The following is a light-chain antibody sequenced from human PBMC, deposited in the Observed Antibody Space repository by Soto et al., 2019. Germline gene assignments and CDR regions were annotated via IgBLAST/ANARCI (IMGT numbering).Light chain of an antibody. V-gene: IGLV2-8*01. CDR3: ISYAGSNNFVV. CDR1: SSDVGGYNY. Sequence: QCALTQPPSASGSPGQSVTISCTGTSSDVGGYNYVSWFRQHPGKAPKLMIYEVTKRPSGVPDRFSGSKSGNTASLTVSGLQAEDEADYYCISYAGSNNFVVVGGGTKLTVL. CDR2: EVT. J-gene: IGLJ2*01.